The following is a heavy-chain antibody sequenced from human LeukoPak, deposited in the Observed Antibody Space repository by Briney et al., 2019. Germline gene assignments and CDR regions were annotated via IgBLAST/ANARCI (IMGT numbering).Heavy chain of an antibody. Sequence: PSETLSLTCTVSGGSISRSSYFWGWIRQPPGKGLEWIGSIYYSGSTYYNPSLKSRVTMSVDTSKNRFSLKLSSVTAADTAVYYCARDEDAYNLWAFDIWGQGTMVTVSS. V-gene: IGHV4-39*07. CDR2: IYYSGST. J-gene: IGHJ3*02. CDR1: GGSISRSSYF. CDR3: ARDEDAYNLWAFDI. D-gene: IGHD5-24*01.